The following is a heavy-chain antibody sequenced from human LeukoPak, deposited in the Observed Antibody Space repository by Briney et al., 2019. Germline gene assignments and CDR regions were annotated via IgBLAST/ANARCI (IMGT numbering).Heavy chain of an antibody. J-gene: IGHJ5*02. V-gene: IGHV1-46*01. CDR2: INPSGGST. D-gene: IGHD3-10*01. Sequence: ASVKVSCKASGYTFTIYYIHWVRQAPGQGLEWMGLINPSGGSTNYAQKFQGRVTMTRDTSTSTVYMELSSLRSEDTAVYYCARGGYYGSGNDFRFDPWGQGTLVTVSS. CDR3: ARGGYYGSGNDFRFDP. CDR1: GYTFTIYY.